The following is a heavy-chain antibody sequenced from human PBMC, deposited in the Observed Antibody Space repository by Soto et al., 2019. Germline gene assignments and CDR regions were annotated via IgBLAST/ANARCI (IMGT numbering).Heavy chain of an antibody. CDR2: ITAGNGNT. D-gene: IGHD6-19*01. J-gene: IGHJ5*02. CDR3: ARTAGPTPFDP. CDR1: GYIFTSYT. V-gene: IGHV1-3*01. Sequence: QVQLVQSGAEVKKPGASVKVSCKASGYIFTSYTMHWVRQAPGQRLEWMGRITAGNGNTKYSQKFQGRLTITRDPSASTVYMELNNLRSEDTAVYSCARTAGPTPFDPWGQGTPVTVSS.